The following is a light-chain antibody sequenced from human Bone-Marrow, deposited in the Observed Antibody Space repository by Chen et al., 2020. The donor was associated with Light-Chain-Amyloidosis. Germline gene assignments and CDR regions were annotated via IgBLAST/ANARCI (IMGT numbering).Light chain of an antibody. V-gene: IGKV2-30*01. CDR2: KVS. Sequence: DVVMTQSPLSLPVTLGQPASISCRYSRSLVYTDGNTYLNWFQQRPGQSPRRLILKVSNRDSGVPDRFRGSGSRSDFTLKISRVEAEDGGCYYCMQGTPWPPYTFRQGTKLEIK. J-gene: IGKJ2*01. CDR1: RSLVYTDGNTY. CDR3: MQGTPWPPYT.